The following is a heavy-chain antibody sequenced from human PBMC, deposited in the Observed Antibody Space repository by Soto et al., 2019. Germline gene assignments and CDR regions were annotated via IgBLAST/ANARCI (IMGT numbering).Heavy chain of an antibody. CDR2: IYPGDSDA. CDR3: ARRAKWDLSYYSYYAMDV. V-gene: IGHV5-51*01. CDR1: GYIFANYW. Sequence: GESLKISCKASGYIFANYWIAWVRQAPGKGLEWMGVIYPGDSDARYNPSFQGQVTISADKSINSAFLQWSSLKASDTAIYYCARRAKWDLSYYSYYAMDVWGQGTTVTVSS. D-gene: IGHD1-26*01. J-gene: IGHJ6*02.